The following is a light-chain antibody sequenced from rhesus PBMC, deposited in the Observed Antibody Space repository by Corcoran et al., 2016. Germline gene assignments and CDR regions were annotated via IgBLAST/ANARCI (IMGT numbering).Light chain of an antibody. V-gene: IGKV1-22*01. CDR2: KAS. J-gene: IGKJ3*01. Sequence: DIQMTQSPSSLSASGGDTVTIPCRASQGISSWLAWYQQKPGKAPKLLIYKASNLQSGVPSRFSGSGSGIDFTLTISSLQSEHFATSSCQPYTSRPLAFGPGAKLDLK. CDR1: QGISSW. CDR3: QPYTSRPLA.